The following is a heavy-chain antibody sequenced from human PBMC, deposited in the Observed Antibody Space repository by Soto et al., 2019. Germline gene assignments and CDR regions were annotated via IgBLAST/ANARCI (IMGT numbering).Heavy chain of an antibody. CDR2: IKEDGSVK. D-gene: IGHD3-9*01. J-gene: IGHJ3*02. CDR1: GISFSSYW. V-gene: IGHV3-7*01. CDR3: GRDNNDWTRVAFEI. Sequence: GGSLRLSCAASGISFSSYWMSWVRQAPGKGLELLAIIKEDGSVKYYVDPVKGRFTISRDNDKNSLYLQMNSLRAEDTALYYCGRDNNDWTRVAFEIWGQGSLVTGSS.